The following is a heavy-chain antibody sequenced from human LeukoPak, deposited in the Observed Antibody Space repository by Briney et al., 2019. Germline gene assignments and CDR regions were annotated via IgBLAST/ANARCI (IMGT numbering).Heavy chain of an antibody. D-gene: IGHD3-3*01. J-gene: IGHJ4*02. CDR2: ISGSGGST. CDR1: GFTFSSYA. V-gene: IGHV3-23*01. Sequence: GGSLRLSCAASGFTFSSYAMSWVRQAPGKGLEWVSAISGSGGSTYYADSVKGRFTISRDNSKNTLYLQMNSLRAEDTAVYYCAKDGIARITIFGVVSPLGYWGQGTLVTVSS. CDR3: AKDGIARITIFGVVSPLGY.